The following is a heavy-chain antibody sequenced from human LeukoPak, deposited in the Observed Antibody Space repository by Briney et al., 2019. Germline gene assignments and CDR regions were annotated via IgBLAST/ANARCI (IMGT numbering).Heavy chain of an antibody. J-gene: IGHJ4*02. V-gene: IGHV4-34*01. CDR2: INHSGST. D-gene: IGHD3-10*01. Sequence: SETLSLTCAVYGGSFSDSYWNWIRQPPGKGLEWIGEINHSGSTNYNPSLKSRVTISVDTSKNQFSLKLSSVTAADTAMYYCARAGFGLAPHRGTPFDYWGQGTLVTVSS. CDR3: ARAGFGLAPHRGTPFDY. CDR1: GGSFSDSY.